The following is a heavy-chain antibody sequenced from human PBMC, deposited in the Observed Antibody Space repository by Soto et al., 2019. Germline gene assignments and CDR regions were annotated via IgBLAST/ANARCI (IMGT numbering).Heavy chain of an antibody. CDR3: AREYSWVVTAVYYYYYGMDS. Sequence: GPLRRPCAPSGLTLSCYCVHWVRPAPGTGLEWVAVISYDGSNKYYADSVKGRFTISRDDSKNTLYLQMNSLTAEATAVYYCAREYSWVVTAVYYYYYGMDSWGRGTTGIVSS. CDR1: GLTLSCYC. D-gene: IGHD2-21*02. J-gene: IGHJ6*02. CDR2: ISYDGSNK. V-gene: IGHV3-30-3*01.